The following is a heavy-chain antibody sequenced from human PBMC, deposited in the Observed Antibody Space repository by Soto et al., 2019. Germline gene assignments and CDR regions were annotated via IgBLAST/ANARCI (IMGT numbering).Heavy chain of an antibody. CDR2: IYPGDSDT. J-gene: IGHJ6*02. D-gene: IGHD2-15*01. Sequence: GESLKISCKGSGYTFNTYWIGWVRQMPGKGLEWMGIIYPGDSDTRYSPSFQGQVTISADKSISTAYLQWSSLKASDSAIYYCARRARSGPDVWGQGTTVTVSS. CDR3: ARRARSGPDV. V-gene: IGHV5-51*01. CDR1: GYTFNTYW.